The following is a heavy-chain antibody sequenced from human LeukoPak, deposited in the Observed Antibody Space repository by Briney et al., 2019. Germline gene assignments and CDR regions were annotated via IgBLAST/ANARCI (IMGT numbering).Heavy chain of an antibody. CDR3: ARISPPSGLDPGFDY. J-gene: IGHJ4*02. D-gene: IGHD2-15*01. Sequence: GGSLRLSCAASGFTFSSYEMNWVRQAPGKGLEWVSYISGSGRTIYYADSVKGRFTISRDNAKTSLYLQMHSLRAEDTAVYYCARISPPSGLDPGFDYRGQGTLVTVSS. V-gene: IGHV3-48*03. CDR2: ISGSGRTI. CDR1: GFTFSSYE.